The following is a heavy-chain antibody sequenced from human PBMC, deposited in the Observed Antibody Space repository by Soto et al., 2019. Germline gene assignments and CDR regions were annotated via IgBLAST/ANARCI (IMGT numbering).Heavy chain of an antibody. V-gene: IGHV3-30*03. CDR3: ATDIYSAYDRGYS. CDR2: ISYDGSNK. D-gene: IGHD5-12*01. J-gene: IGHJ5*01. CDR1: GFTFSSYG. Sequence: QVQLVESGGGVVEPGRSLRLSCAASGFTFSSYGMHWVRQAPGKGLEWVAVISYDGSNKYYADSVKDRFTISRDNSKNTLYLQLTSLRAEDTAVYYCATDIYSAYDRGYSCCQLTLVTVSS.